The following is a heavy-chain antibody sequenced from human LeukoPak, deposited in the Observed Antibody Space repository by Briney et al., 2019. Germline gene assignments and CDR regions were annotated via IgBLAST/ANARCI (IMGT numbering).Heavy chain of an antibody. D-gene: IGHD5-12*01. CDR3: ARAGYSGYDFGY. J-gene: IGHJ4*02. V-gene: IGHV1-18*01. CDR2: ISTYNGNT. CDR1: GYTFTSYG. Sequence: ASVKVSCKASGYTFTSYGISWVRQAPGQGLEWMGWISTYNGNTNYARNLQGRVTMTTDTSTSTAYMELRSLRFDDTAVYYCARAGYSGYDFGYWGQGTLVTVSS.